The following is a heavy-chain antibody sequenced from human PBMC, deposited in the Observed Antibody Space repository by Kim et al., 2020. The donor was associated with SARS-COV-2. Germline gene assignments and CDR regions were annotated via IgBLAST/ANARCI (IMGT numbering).Heavy chain of an antibody. Sequence: DPGKCRFTISRENSENPLYLQMNSLRAEDTAVYYCARAYGDYADYYFDYWGQGTLVTVSS. V-gene: IGHV3-30*01. J-gene: IGHJ4*02. CDR3: ARAYGDYADYYFDY. D-gene: IGHD4-17*01.